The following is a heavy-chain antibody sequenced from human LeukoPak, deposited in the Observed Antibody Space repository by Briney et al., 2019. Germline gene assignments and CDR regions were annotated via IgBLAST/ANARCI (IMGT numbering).Heavy chain of an antibody. CDR1: GYTFSSYG. V-gene: IGHV3-33*01. CDR3: ARGRAGAARSTNFDY. CDR2: IWYDGSNK. D-gene: IGHD2/OR15-2a*01. J-gene: IGHJ4*02. Sequence: PGRSQRLSCAASGYTFSSYGMHWVRQAPGKGLEWVAVIWYDGSNKYYADSVKGRFTISRDNSKNTLYLQMNSLRAEDTAVYYCARGRAGAARSTNFDYWGQGTLVTVSS.